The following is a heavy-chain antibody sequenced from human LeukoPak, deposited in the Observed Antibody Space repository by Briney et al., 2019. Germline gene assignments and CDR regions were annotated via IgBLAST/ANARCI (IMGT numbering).Heavy chain of an antibody. Sequence: ASVKVSCKASGYTFTSYYMHWVRQAPGQGLEWMGIINPSGGSTSYAQKFQGRVTMTRDTSISTAYMELSRLRSDDTAVYYCAREPYYYGSGSEEAPFDYWGQGTLVTVSS. J-gene: IGHJ4*02. CDR2: INPSGGST. CDR1: GYTFTSYY. CDR3: AREPYYYGSGSEEAPFDY. V-gene: IGHV1-46*01. D-gene: IGHD3-10*01.